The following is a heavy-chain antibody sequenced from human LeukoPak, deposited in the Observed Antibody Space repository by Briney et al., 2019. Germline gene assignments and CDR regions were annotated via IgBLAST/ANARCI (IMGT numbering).Heavy chain of an antibody. J-gene: IGHJ4*02. CDR3: ATGRWADYYFDY. V-gene: IGHV1-24*01. CDR1: GYTLTELS. Sequence: ASVKVSCKVSGYTLTELSMHWVRQAPGKGLEWMGGFDPEDGETIYAQKFQGRVTMTEDTSTDTAYMELSSLRSEDTAVYYCATGRWADYYFDYRGQGTLVTVSS. CDR2: FDPEDGET. D-gene: IGHD1-26*01.